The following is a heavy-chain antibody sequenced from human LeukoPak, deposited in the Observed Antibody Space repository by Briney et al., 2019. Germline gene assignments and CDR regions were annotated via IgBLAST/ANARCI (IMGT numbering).Heavy chain of an antibody. D-gene: IGHD1-26*01. CDR3: AKDSGTF. V-gene: IGHV3-7*04. Sequence: GGSLRLSCAASGFTFSNSWMTWVRQAPGKGLEWVANISPDGSGKFYVESVKGRFTISRDNAKKSLFLQMNSLRVEDTALYYCAKDSGTFWGQGTLVIVSS. J-gene: IGHJ4*02. CDR2: ISPDGSGK. CDR1: GFTFSNSW.